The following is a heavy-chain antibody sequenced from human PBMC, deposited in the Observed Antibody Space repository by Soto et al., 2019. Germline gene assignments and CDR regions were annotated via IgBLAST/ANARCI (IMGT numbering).Heavy chain of an antibody. V-gene: IGHV5-51*01. CDR1: GYSFTSFW. D-gene: IGHD6-19*01. Sequence: PGESLKISCQCSGYSFTSFWIAWVRQMPGKGLEWMGIIYPRDSETRYSPSLQGQVTFSVDKSITTAYLQWSNLKASDTAMYYCARLGEGSGWPFDYWGQGTLVTVSS. CDR2: IYPRDSET. CDR3: ARLGEGSGWPFDY. J-gene: IGHJ4*02.